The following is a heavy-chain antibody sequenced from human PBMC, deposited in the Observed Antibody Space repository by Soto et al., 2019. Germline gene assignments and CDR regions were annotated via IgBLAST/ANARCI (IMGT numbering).Heavy chain of an antibody. J-gene: IGHJ4*02. D-gene: IGHD3-22*01. CDR2: ISAYNGNT. V-gene: IGHV1-18*04. Sequence: APVKVSCKASGYTFTSYDISWVRQAPGHGLEWMGWISAYNGNTNYAQKLQGRVTMTTDESTSTAYREMMSLRSDDTALYNSARDGGEGYYDSSGFYKIWGQGTLETVSS. CDR3: ARDGGEGYYDSSGFYKI. CDR1: GYTFTSYD.